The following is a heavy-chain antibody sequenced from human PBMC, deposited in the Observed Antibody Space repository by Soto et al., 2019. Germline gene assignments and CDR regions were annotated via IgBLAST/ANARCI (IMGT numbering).Heavy chain of an antibody. J-gene: IGHJ4*02. CDR1: GFTFSRYT. D-gene: IGHD3-10*01. Sequence: QVQLVESGGGVVQPGRSLRLSCAASGFTFSRYTMHWVRQAPGKGLEWMAFISDDGNNKYYADSVKGQFTISRDNSKNTMYLQMNSLRTEDTAVYYGARDDEGGSDCDLGYWGQGTLVTVSS. CDR2: ISDDGNNK. CDR3: ARDDEGGSDCDLGY. V-gene: IGHV3-30-3*01.